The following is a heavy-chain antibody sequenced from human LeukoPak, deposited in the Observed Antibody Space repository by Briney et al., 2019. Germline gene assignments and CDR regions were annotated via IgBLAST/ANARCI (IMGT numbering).Heavy chain of an antibody. Sequence: PSETLSLTCTVSGGSISSYYWSWIRQPPGKGLDWIGYIHYRGSTNYNPSLKSRVTITVDTSKNQFSLKLSSVTAADAAVYYCARRVAGVDNWFDPWGQGTLVTVSS. CDR2: IHYRGST. J-gene: IGHJ5*02. CDR1: GGSISSYY. V-gene: IGHV4-59*01. D-gene: IGHD2-15*01. CDR3: ARRVAGVDNWFDP.